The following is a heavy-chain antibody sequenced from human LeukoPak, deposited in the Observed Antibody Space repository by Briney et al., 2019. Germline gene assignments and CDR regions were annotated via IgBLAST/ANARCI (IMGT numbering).Heavy chain of an antibody. V-gene: IGHV3-7*01. D-gene: IGHD2-8*01. J-gene: IGHJ6*02. CDR1: GFSFGSYW. CDR2: IKEDGSEK. Sequence: GGSLRLSCAASGFSFGSYWIAWVRQAPGKGLEWVANIKEDGSEKYYVDSVKGRFTISRDNAKNSLYLQMNSLRAEDTAVYYCARDPHYCTNGVCYHYGMDVWGQGTTATVSS. CDR3: ARDPHYCTNGVCYHYGMDV.